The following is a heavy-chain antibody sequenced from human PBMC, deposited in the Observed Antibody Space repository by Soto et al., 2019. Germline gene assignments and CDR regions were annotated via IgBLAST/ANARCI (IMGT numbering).Heavy chain of an antibody. J-gene: IGHJ6*03. V-gene: IGHV4-59*08. CDR3: ARAHRERSFYYDMDV. Sequence: QVQLQESGPGLVKPSETLSLTCTVSGGSISSYYWSWIRQPPGKGLEWIGYIYYSGSTNYNPSLKSRVTISVDTSKNQFSLKLSSVTAADTAVYYCARAHRERSFYYDMDVWGKGPTVTVSS. CDR2: IYYSGST. CDR1: GGSISSYY.